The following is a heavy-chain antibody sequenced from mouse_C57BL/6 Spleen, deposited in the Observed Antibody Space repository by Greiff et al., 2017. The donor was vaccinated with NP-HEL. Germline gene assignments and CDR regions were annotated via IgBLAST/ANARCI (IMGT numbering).Heavy chain of an antibody. Sequence: KESCKASGYTFTSYWMHWVKQRPGRGLEWIGRIDPNRGGTKYNEKFKSKATLTVDKPSSTAYMQLSSLTSEDSAVYYCAREYFGSGAMDYWGQGTSVTVSS. CDR3: AREYFGSGAMDY. J-gene: IGHJ4*01. CDR1: GYTFTSYW. V-gene: IGHV1-72*01. D-gene: IGHD5-1*01. CDR2: IDPNRGGT.